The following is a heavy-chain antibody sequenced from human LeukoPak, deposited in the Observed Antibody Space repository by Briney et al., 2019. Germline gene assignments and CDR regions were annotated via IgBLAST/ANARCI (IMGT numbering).Heavy chain of an antibody. CDR2: INPDGSGP. V-gene: IGHV3-74*01. D-gene: IGHD1-7*01. J-gene: IGHJ4*02. CDR1: GFTFTSYW. CDR3: ARPTTTLEY. Sequence: GGSLRLSCATSGFTFTSYWMHWVRQAPGKGLVWVSRINPDGSGPIYADSVKGRLTISRDNAKNTLYLQMNSLRDEDTAVYYCARPTTTLEYWGQGTLVTVSS.